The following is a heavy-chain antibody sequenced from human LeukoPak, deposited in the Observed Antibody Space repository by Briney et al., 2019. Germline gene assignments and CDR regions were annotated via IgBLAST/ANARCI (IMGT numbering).Heavy chain of an antibody. CDR3: ARDPNNYYDSSGYYFDY. CDR2: IYTSGST. J-gene: IGHJ4*02. V-gene: IGHV4-4*07. Sequence: RPSETLSLTCTASGGSISSYYWSWIRQPAGKGLEWIGRIYTSGSTNYNPSLKSRVTMSVDTSKNQFSLKLSSVTAADTAVYYCARDPNNYYDSSGYYFDYWGQGTLVTVSS. CDR1: GGSISSYY. D-gene: IGHD3-22*01.